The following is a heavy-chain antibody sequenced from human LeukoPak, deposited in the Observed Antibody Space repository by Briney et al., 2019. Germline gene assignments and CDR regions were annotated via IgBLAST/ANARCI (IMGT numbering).Heavy chain of an antibody. J-gene: IGHJ5*02. Sequence: ASVKVSCKASGYTFTSYDINWVRQATGQGLDWMGWMNPNSGNTGYAQKFQGRVTMTRNTSISTAYMELSSLRSEDTAVYYCARGKLITIFGVVITSNWFDPWGQGTLVTVSS. D-gene: IGHD3-3*01. V-gene: IGHV1-8*01. CDR3: ARGKLITIFGVVITSNWFDP. CDR1: GYTFTSYD. CDR2: MNPNSGNT.